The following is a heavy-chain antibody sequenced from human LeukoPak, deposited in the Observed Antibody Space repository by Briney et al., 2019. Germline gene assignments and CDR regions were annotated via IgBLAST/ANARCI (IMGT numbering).Heavy chain of an antibody. CDR1: GYTFSSYG. CDR2: ISAYNGNT. V-gene: IGHV1-18*01. D-gene: IGHD1-26*01. J-gene: IGHJ4*02. CDR3: ARTEWELPSLRDFDY. Sequence: ASVKVSCKASGYTFSSYGISWVRQAPGQGLEWMGWISAYNGNTNYAQKLQGRVSMTTDTSTSTAYMELRSLRSDDTAVYYCARTEWELPSLRDFDYWGQGTLVTVSS.